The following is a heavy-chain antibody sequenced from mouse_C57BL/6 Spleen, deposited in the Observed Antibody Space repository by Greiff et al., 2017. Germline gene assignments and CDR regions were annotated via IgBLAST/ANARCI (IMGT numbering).Heavy chain of an antibody. J-gene: IGHJ3*01. CDR3: SYYYGSSYGFAY. Sequence: QVQLQQPGAELVKPGASVKLSCKASGYTFTSYWMQWVKQRPGQGLEWIGEIDPSDSYTNYNQKFKGKATLTVDTSSSTAYMQLSSLTSEDSAVYYCSYYYGSSYGFAYWGQGTLVTVSA. V-gene: IGHV1-50*01. CDR1: GYTFTSYW. CDR2: IDPSDSYT. D-gene: IGHD1-1*01.